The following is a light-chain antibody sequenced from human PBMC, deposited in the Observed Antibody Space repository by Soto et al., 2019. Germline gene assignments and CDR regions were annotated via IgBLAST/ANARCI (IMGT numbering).Light chain of an antibody. CDR3: QQFGSSPWT. J-gene: IGKJ1*01. CDR2: GAS. Sequence: EIVLTQSPGTLSLSPGERASLSCRASQSVSSSYLAWYQQKPGQAPRLLIYGASSRATGIPDRFSGSGSGTDFTLTISRLEPEDFAVCYCQQFGSSPWTFGQGTKVDI. CDR1: QSVSSSY. V-gene: IGKV3-20*01.